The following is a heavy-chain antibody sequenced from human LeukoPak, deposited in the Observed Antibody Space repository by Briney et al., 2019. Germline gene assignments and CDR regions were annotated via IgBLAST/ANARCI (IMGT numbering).Heavy chain of an antibody. J-gene: IGHJ4*02. CDR2: INHSGST. CDR3: AREITSGYYFLDY. Sequence: SETLSLTCAVYGGSFSGYYWSWIRQPPGKGLEWIGEINHSGSTNYKPSLKSRVTISVDTSKNQFSLKLSSVTAADTAVYYCAREITSGYYFLDYWGQGTLVTVSS. CDR1: GGSFSGYY. V-gene: IGHV4-34*01. D-gene: IGHD5-12*01.